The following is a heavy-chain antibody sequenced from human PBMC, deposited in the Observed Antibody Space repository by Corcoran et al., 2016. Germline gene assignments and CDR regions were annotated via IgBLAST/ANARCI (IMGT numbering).Heavy chain of an antibody. Sequence: EVQLVESGGVVVQPGGSLRLSCAASGFTFDDYAMHWVRQAPGKGLEWVSLISWDGGSTYYADSVKGRFTISRDNSKNSLYLQMNSLRAEDTALYDCAKDIRFIAVAGIGSDAFDIWGQGTMVTVSS. J-gene: IGHJ3*02. V-gene: IGHV3-43D*03. D-gene: IGHD6-19*01. CDR2: ISWDGGST. CDR3: AKDIRFIAVAGIGSDAFDI. CDR1: GFTFDDYA.